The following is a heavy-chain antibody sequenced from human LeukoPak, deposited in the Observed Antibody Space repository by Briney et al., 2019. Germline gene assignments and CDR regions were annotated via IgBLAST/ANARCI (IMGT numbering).Heavy chain of an antibody. V-gene: IGHV1-69*04. Sequence: GASVKVSCKASGGTFSSYAISWVRQAPGQGLEWMGRIIPILGIANYAQKFQGRVTITADKSTSTAYMELSSLRSEDTAVYYCARGPKYGDYGVYYFDYWGQGTLVTVSS. D-gene: IGHD4-17*01. CDR1: GGTFSSYA. J-gene: IGHJ4*02. CDR3: ARGPKYGDYGVYYFDY. CDR2: IIPILGIA.